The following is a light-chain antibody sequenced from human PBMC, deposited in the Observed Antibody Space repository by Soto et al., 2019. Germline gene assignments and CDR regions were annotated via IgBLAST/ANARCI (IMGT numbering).Light chain of an antibody. CDR1: SSDVGGYNY. V-gene: IGLV2-11*01. Sequence: QSALTQPRSVSGSPGQSVTISCTGTSSDVGGYNYVSWYQQHPGKAPKLMIYDVSKRPSWVPDRFSGSKSGNTASLTISGLQAEDEADYYCCSYAGSYTFEVFGGGTQLTVL. J-gene: IGLJ2*01. CDR3: CSYAGSYTFEV. CDR2: DVS.